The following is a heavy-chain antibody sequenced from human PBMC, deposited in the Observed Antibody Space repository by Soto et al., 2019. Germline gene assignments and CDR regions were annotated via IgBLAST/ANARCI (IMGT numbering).Heavy chain of an antibody. D-gene: IGHD6-6*01. Sequence: GASVKVSCKASGYTFTSYYMHWVRQAPGQGLEWMGIINPSGGSTSYAQKFQGSVTMTRDTSTSTVYMELSSLRSEDTAVYYCARERPPHSSSSHRFDPWGQGTLVTVSS. CDR3: ARERPPHSSSSHRFDP. V-gene: IGHV1-46*01. J-gene: IGHJ5*02. CDR1: GYTFTSYY. CDR2: INPSGGST.